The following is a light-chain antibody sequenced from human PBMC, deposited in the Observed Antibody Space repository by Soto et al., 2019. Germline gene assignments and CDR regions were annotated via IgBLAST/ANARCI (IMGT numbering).Light chain of an antibody. J-gene: IGKJ2*01. V-gene: IGKV1-39*01. CDR1: QSISTS. CDR3: LQTYTVPRT. CDR2: DAS. Sequence: DIQMTQSPSSLSASVGDRVTITCRASQSISTSLCWFQQKPGRAPKLLISDASTLQNGVPSRFSGSGFGTDFTLTISSLQPEDFAAYYCLQTYTVPRTFGQGTNLHIK.